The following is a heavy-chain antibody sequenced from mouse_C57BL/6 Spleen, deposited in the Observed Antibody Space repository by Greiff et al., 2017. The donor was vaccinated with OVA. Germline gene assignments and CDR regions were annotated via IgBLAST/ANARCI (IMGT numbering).Heavy chain of an antibody. V-gene: IGHV3-6*01. CDR3: ARDLYYGSSYYAMDY. CDR1: GYSITSGYY. Sequence: EVQLMESGPGLVKPSQSLSLTCSVTGYSITSGYYWNWIRQFPGNKLEWMGYISYDGSNNYNPSLKNRISITRDTSKNQFFLKLNSVTTEDTATYYCARDLYYGSSYYAMDYWGQGTSVTVSS. J-gene: IGHJ4*01. D-gene: IGHD1-1*01. CDR2: ISYDGSN.